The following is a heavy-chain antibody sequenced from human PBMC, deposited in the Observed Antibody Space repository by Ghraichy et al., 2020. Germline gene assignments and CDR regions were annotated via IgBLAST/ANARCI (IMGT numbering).Heavy chain of an antibody. Sequence: GGSLRLSCAASGFTFSSYAMSWVRQTPGKGLEWVSGISDSGGSTYYVDSVKGRFTISRDNSKNTLYLQMNSLRAEDTAVYYCAKCLSNLYYYDSSSDKSGIDYWGQGTLVTVSS. CDR2: ISDSGGST. D-gene: IGHD3-22*01. V-gene: IGHV3-23*01. CDR3: AKCLSNLYYYDSSSDKSGIDY. J-gene: IGHJ4*02. CDR1: GFTFSSYA.